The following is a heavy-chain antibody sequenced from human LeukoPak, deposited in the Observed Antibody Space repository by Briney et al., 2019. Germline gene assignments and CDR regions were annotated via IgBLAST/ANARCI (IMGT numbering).Heavy chain of an antibody. CDR1: GYTFTGYY. V-gene: IGHV1-69*05. Sequence: GASVKVSCKASGYTFTGYYMHWVRQAPGQGLEWMGRIIPIFGTANYAQKFQGRVTITTDESTSTAYMELSSLRSEDTAVYYCARGPCSSTSCLTEINFDYWGQGTLVTVSS. D-gene: IGHD2-2*01. CDR2: IIPIFGTA. J-gene: IGHJ4*02. CDR3: ARGPCSSTSCLTEINFDY.